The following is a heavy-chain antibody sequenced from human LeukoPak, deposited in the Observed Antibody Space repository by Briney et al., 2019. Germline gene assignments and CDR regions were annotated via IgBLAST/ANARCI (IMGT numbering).Heavy chain of an antibody. Sequence: GGSLRLSCAASGFTFSSYWMSWVRQAPGKGLEWVANIKQDGSEKYYVDSVKGRFTISRDNAKNSLYLQMNSLRAEDTAVYYCAREALQDIYYMDVWGKGTTVTISS. D-gene: IGHD2-15*01. CDR3: AREALQDIYYMDV. CDR1: GFTFSSYW. CDR2: IKQDGSEK. J-gene: IGHJ6*03. V-gene: IGHV3-7*01.